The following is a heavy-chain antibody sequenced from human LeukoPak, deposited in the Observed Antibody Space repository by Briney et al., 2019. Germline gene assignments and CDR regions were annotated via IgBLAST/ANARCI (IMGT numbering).Heavy chain of an antibody. CDR3: ARDHYYDGRGRFDP. J-gene: IGHJ5*02. V-gene: IGHV4-39*07. CDR2: VYFDGGT. CDR1: GGSVTSGAYH. D-gene: IGHD3-16*01. Sequence: SETLSLTCSVSGGSVTSGAYHWGWIRQPPGKGLEWIGSVYFDGGTHYKPSLQSRVTISVDTSKNQFSLRLSSVTAADTALYYCARDHYYDGRGRFDPWGQGTLVTVSS.